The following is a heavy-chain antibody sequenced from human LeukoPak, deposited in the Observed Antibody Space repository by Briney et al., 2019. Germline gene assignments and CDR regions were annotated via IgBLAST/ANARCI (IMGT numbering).Heavy chain of an antibody. D-gene: IGHD6-6*01. J-gene: IGHJ4*02. CDR3: ARGPNSNWSGLDF. CDR2: ISPTGSTT. V-gene: IGHV3-74*01. CDR1: GFSFSGHW. Sequence: GRSLRLSCTASGFSFSGHWMHWARQLPGKGLVWVSRISPTGSTTSYADSVKGRFTVSRDNAKNTLYLQVNNLRAEDTAVYYCARGPNSNWSGLDFWGQGTLLTVSS.